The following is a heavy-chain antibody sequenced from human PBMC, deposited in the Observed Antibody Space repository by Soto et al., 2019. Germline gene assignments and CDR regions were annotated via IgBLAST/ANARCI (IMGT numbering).Heavy chain of an antibody. J-gene: IGHJ4*02. CDR3: AHELDGDYVFDY. Sequence: QITLKESGPALVKPTQTLTLTCTFSGFSLSTSGVGVGWIRQPPRTALEWLALIYWDDDKRYSPSLKSRLTITKDTSKNQVVPTMTNMDPVDTATYYCAHELDGDYVFDYWGQGTLVTVSS. D-gene: IGHD4-17*01. CDR1: GFSLSTSGVG. CDR2: IYWDDDK. V-gene: IGHV2-5*02.